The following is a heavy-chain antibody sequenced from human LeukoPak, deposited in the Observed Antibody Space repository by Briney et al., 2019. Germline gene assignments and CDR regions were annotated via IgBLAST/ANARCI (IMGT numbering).Heavy chain of an antibody. V-gene: IGHV3-7*01. Sequence: PGGSLRLSCAASGFTFSSYAMSWVRQAPGKGLEWVANIKQDGSSKYYVESVKGRFTISRDNAKNSLYLQMNSLRAEDTAIYYCARDTTYKLDSWGQGTLVTVSS. CDR2: IKQDGSSK. J-gene: IGHJ4*02. CDR3: ARDTTYKLDS. CDR1: GFTFSSYA. D-gene: IGHD1-1*01.